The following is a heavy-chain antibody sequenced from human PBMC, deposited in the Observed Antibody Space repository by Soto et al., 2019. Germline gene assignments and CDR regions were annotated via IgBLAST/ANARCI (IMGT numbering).Heavy chain of an antibody. Sequence: GASVKVSCKACGGTFSSYTISWVRQAPGQGLEWMGRIIPILGIANYAQKFQGRVTITADKSTSTAYMELNSLRDEDTAVYYCAPTRRSRGIVGAIYADSYYYYGMDVWGQGTTVTVSS. CDR3: APTRRSRGIVGAIYADSYYYYGMDV. J-gene: IGHJ6*02. CDR2: IIPILGIA. CDR1: GGTFSSYT. V-gene: IGHV1-69*02. D-gene: IGHD1-26*01.